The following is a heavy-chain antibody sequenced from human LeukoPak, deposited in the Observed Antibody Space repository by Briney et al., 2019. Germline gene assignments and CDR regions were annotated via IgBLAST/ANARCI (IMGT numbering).Heavy chain of an antibody. J-gene: IGHJ4*02. CDR1: GFTFDDYA. Sequence: PGRSLRLSCAASGFTFDDYAMHWVRQAPGKGLEWVSGISWNSGSIGYADSVKGQFTISRDNAKNSLYLQMNSLRAEDTALYYCAKESQYSSSFDYWGQGTLVTVSS. D-gene: IGHD6-13*01. CDR3: AKESQYSSSFDY. V-gene: IGHV3-9*01. CDR2: ISWNSGSI.